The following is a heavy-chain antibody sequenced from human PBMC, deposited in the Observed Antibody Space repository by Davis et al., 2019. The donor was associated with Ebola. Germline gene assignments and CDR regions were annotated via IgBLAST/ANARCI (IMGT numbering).Heavy chain of an antibody. CDR1: GYPFISSAYS. D-gene: IGHD1-14*01. J-gene: IGHJ5*02. CDR2: VDSSAHT. Sequence: PSNTLSSTFPLLGYPFISSAYSWSWFRQLPGKGLQWIARVDSSAHTHYNPYLRSRVTISVDTSQNQLSLNLRSVTAADTAVYYCARPRDPGSFNHNNCFDPWGQGTPVTVSS. CDR3: ARPRDPGSFNHNNCFDP. V-gene: IGHV4-39*01.